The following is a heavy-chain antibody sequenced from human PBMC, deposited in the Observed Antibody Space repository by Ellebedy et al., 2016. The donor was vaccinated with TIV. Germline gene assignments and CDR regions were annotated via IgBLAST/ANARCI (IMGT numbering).Heavy chain of an antibody. CDR2: ISSSSSYI. CDR1: GFTFSSYS. J-gene: IGHJ4*02. D-gene: IGHD1-26*01. V-gene: IGHV3-21*01. CDR3: ARDSGGSYSLGY. Sequence: GESLKISCAASGFTFSSYSINWVRQAPGKGLEWVSSISSSSSYIYYADSVKGRFTISRDNAKNSLFLQMNSLRAEDTAVYYCARDSGGSYSLGYWGQGTLVTVSS.